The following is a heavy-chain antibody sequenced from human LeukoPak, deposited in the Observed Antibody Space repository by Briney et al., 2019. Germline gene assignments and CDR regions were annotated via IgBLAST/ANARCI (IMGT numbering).Heavy chain of an antibody. J-gene: IGHJ5*02. CDR1: GGSFSAYF. CDR2: INHTGST. Sequence: SETLSLTCTVYGGSFSAYFWTWIRQSPGKGLEWIGDINHTGSTNYNPSLKSRVTIPVDTSKNQFSLKLRSVTAADTAVYYCARVVTTVTTWFFDPWGQGTLVTVSS. CDR3: ARVVTTVTTWFFDP. V-gene: IGHV4-34*01. D-gene: IGHD4-17*01.